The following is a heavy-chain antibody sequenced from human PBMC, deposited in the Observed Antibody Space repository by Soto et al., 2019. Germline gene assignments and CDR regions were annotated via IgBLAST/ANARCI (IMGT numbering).Heavy chain of an antibody. CDR1: GFIFTSCA. J-gene: IGHJ4*02. CDR2: INVGDAGT. CDR3: AKNYQFDC. D-gene: IGHD2-2*01. Sequence: EVQLLESGGGLEQPGGSLRLSCAASGFIFTSCAMSWVRQAPGKGLEWVSSINVGDAGTNYADSVKGRFTISRDNSKNTLYLQMNFLRADDTAIYYCAKNYQFDCWGQGTLVTVSS. V-gene: IGHV3-23*01.